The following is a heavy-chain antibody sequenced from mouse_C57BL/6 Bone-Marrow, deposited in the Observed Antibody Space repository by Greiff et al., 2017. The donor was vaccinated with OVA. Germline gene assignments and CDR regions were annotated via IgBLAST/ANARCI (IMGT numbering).Heavy chain of an antibody. CDR3: SRVDSGYVRYYAMDY. CDR2: IHPNSGST. Sequence: QVQLQQPGAELVKPGASVKLSCKASGYTFTSYWMNWVKQRPGQGLEWIGMIHPNSGSTNYNEKFKRKATLTVDKSSSSAYMQHIILTSVDSAVYYCSRVDSGYVRYYAMDYWGQGTSVTVSS. V-gene: IGHV1-64*01. CDR1: GYTFTSYW. D-gene: IGHD1-1*01. J-gene: IGHJ4*01.